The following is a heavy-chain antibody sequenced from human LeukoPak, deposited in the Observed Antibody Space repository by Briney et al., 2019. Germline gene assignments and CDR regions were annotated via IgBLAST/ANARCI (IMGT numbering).Heavy chain of an antibody. Sequence: ASVKVSCKASGYTFTGYYMHWVRQAPGQGLVWMGWINPNSGGTNYAQKFQGRVTMTRDTSISTAYMEQSRLRSDDTAVYYCARGPDYYESPYFQHWGQGTLVTVSS. CDR2: INPNSGGT. CDR1: GYTFTGYY. J-gene: IGHJ1*01. D-gene: IGHD3-22*01. V-gene: IGHV1-2*02. CDR3: ARGPDYYESPYFQH.